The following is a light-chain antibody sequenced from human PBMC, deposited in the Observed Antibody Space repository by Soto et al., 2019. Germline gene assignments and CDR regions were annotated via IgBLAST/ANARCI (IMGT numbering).Light chain of an antibody. Sequence: QLVLTQPASVPGSPGQSITISCTGTSSDVGGYNYVSWYQQHPGRAPKLIISDVSNRPSGISNRFSGSKSGNTASLAISGLQAEDEADYYCSSYTIGNTWVFGGGTKLTVL. CDR1: SSDVGGYNY. CDR3: SSYTIGNTWV. CDR2: DVS. J-gene: IGLJ3*02. V-gene: IGLV2-14*03.